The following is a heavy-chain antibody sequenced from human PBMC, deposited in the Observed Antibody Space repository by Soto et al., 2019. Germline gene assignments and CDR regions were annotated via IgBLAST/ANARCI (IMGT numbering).Heavy chain of an antibody. CDR1: GFTFDDYA. CDR2: ISWNSGRI. V-gene: IGHV3-9*01. D-gene: IGHD4-4*01. CDR3: IKLSNYGGGDYFDY. Sequence: PGGSLRLSCAASGFTFDDYAMHWVRQAPGRGLEWVSGISWNSGRIGYADSVNGRFTISRDNAKNSLYLQMNSLRAEDTALYYCIKLSNYGGGDYFDYWGQGTRVTVSS. J-gene: IGHJ4*02.